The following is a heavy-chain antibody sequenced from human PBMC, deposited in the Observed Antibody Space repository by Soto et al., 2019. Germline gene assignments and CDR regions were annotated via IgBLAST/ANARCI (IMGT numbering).Heavy chain of an antibody. CDR2: ISTDGSST. CDR3: ARATGSNHPFDY. CDR1: GFTFSTYV. J-gene: IGHJ4*02. V-gene: IGHV3-74*01. D-gene: IGHD2-2*01. Sequence: GGSLRLSWAATGFTFSTYVMHWVRQGPGKGLVWVSRISTDGSSTTYADSVKGRFTISRDNAKNTLYLQMNSLRAEDTAVYYCARATGSNHPFDYWGQGSLVTVSS.